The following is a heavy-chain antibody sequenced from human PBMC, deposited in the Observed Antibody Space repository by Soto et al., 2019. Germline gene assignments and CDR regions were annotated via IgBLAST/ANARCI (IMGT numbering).Heavy chain of an antibody. CDR3: ARVREQLGSYYYYGMDV. CDR1: GFSFSTYG. J-gene: IGHJ6*02. V-gene: IGHV3-33*01. D-gene: IGHD1-1*01. CDR2: IWYDGSDK. Sequence: PGGSLRLSCAASGFSFSTYGMHWVRQAPGKGLEWVGVIWYDGSDKYYADSVKGRFTISRDNSKNRLYLQMNSLGAGDTAVYYCARVREQLGSYYYYGMDVWGQGTTVTVSS.